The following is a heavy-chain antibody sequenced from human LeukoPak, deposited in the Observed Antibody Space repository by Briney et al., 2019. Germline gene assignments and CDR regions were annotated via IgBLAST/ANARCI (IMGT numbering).Heavy chain of an antibody. CDR2: ISGIGGGT. J-gene: IGHJ4*02. CDR1: GITLSNYG. D-gene: IGHD3-22*01. CDR3: AKRGVVIRVILVGFHKEAYYFDS. V-gene: IGHV3-23*01. Sequence: GGSLRLSCEVSGITLSNYGMSWVRQAPGKGLEWVAGISGIGGGTNYADSVKGRFTISRDNPKNTLFLQMNSLRAEDTAVYFCAKRGVVIRVILVGFHKEAYYFDSWGQGALVTVSS.